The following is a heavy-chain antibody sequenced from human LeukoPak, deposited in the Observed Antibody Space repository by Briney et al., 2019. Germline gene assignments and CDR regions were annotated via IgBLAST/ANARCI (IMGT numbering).Heavy chain of an antibody. CDR3: ARDGIKTGTSDY. Sequence: GGSLSLSCAASGFTFSSYGMQWVRQAPGPGLEWVAVISYDGSNKYADSVKGRFTISRDNAKNSLYLQMNSLRAEDTAVYYCARDGIKTGTSDYWGQGTLVTVSS. D-gene: IGHD1-7*01. CDR1: GFTFSSYG. CDR2: ISYDGSNK. V-gene: IGHV3-30*03. J-gene: IGHJ4*02.